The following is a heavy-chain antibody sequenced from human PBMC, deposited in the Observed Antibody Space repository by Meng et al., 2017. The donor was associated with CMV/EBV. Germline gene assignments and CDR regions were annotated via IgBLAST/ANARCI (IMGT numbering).Heavy chain of an antibody. CDR3: ARGELYYYDSSGHFDY. Sequence: ESGPGLGKPSDTLSLTCTCFSGSISSYYWSWIRQPAGKGLEWIGRIYTSGSTNYNPSLKSRVTMSVDTSKNQFSLKLSSVTAADTAVYYCARGELYYYDSSGHFDYWGQGTLVTVSS. V-gene: IGHV4-4*07. D-gene: IGHD3-22*01. CDR2: IYTSGST. CDR1: SGSISSYY. J-gene: IGHJ4*02.